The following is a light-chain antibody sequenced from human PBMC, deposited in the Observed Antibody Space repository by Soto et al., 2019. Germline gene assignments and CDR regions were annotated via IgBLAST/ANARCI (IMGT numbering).Light chain of an antibody. V-gene: IGLV2-14*01. Sequence: QSVLTQPASVSGSPGQSITISCTGTSRDVGGYNYVSWYQQHPGKAPKLLIFEVNNRPSGLSNRFSGSKSGNTASLTISGLQGEDEADYYCTSYTSSTTWVFGGGTKVTVL. CDR2: EVN. CDR3: TSYTSSTTWV. J-gene: IGLJ3*02. CDR1: SRDVGGYNY.